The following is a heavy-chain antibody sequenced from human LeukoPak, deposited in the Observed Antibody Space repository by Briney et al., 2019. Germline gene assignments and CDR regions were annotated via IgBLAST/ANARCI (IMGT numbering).Heavy chain of an antibody. V-gene: IGHV1-18*01. D-gene: IGHD6-19*01. J-gene: IGHJ1*01. Sequence: ASVKVSCKASGYTFTSYGISWVRQAPGQGLEGMGWISAYNGNTNYAQKLQGRVTMTTDTSTSTAYVELRSLRSDDTAVYYCARERHSSGWYYFQHWGQGTLVTVSS. CDR1: GYTFTSYG. CDR3: ARERHSSGWYYFQH. CDR2: ISAYNGNT.